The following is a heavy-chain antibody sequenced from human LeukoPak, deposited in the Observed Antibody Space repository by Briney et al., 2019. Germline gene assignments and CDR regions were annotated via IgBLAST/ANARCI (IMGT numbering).Heavy chain of an antibody. CDR3: ARDDVEYISTRYKGIFDY. Sequence: GGSLRLSCAASGFTFSSYEMNWVRQAPGKGLEWVSYISQSGNTVYYADSVKGRFTISRDNAKNSLYLQMNSLRAEDTAVYYCARDDVEYISTRYKGIFDYWGQGSLVTLSS. D-gene: IGHD6-13*01. CDR1: GFTFSSYE. V-gene: IGHV3-48*03. J-gene: IGHJ4*02. CDR2: ISQSGNTV.